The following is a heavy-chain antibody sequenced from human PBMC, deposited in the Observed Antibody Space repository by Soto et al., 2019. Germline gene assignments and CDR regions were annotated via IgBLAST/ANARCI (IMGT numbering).Heavy chain of an antibody. V-gene: IGHV1-69*13. J-gene: IGHJ6*02. CDR3: ERSLQYCTNGVCTRGNGMDV. D-gene: IGHD2-8*01. CDR1: GGTFSSYA. Sequence: SVKVSCKASGGTFSSYASSWVRQAPGQGLEWMGGIIPIFGTANYAQKFQGRVTITADESTSTAYMELSSLRSEDTAVYYCERSLQYCTNGVCTRGNGMDVWGQGTTVTVSS. CDR2: IIPIFGTA.